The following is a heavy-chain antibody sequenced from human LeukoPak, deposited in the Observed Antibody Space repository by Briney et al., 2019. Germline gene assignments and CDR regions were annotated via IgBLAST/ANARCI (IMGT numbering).Heavy chain of an antibody. CDR3: ARNETTGLQRTPYYHSYVDV. V-gene: IGHV4-39*01. CDR1: GVSITNNAYY. CDR2: IYYSGST. D-gene: IGHD4-11*01. Sequence: SETLSLTCTVSGVSITNNAYYWAWIRQPPGKGLEWIGSIYYSGSTHYNPSLKSRLTISVDTSKNQFSLKLSSVTAADTAVYYCARNETTGLQRTPYYHSYVDVWGKGTTVTASS. J-gene: IGHJ6*03.